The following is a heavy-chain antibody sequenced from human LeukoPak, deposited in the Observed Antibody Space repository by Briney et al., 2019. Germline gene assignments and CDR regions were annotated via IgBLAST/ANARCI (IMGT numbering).Heavy chain of an antibody. V-gene: IGHV2-70*04. Sequence: SGPTLVNPTQTLTLACTFSGFSLSTSGMRVSWIRQPPGKALEWLARIDWDDDKYYSTSLRTRLTISKDTSKNQVVLTMTNMDPVDTATYYCARIVLYYYDSSGYYYDYWGQGTLVTVSS. CDR3: ARIVLYYYDSSGYYYDY. CDR1: GFSLSTSGMR. J-gene: IGHJ4*02. CDR2: IDWDDDK. D-gene: IGHD3-22*01.